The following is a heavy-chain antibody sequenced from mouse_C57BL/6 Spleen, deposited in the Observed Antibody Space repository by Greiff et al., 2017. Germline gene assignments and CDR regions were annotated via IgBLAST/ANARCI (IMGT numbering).Heavy chain of an antibody. CDR3: ARDDYDKVYAMDY. Sequence: VKLKESGPGLVQPSQSLSITCTVSGFSLTSYGVHWVRQSPGKGLEWLGVIWSGGSTDYNAAFISRLSISKDNSKSQVFFKMNSLQADDTAIYYCARDDYDKVYAMDYWGQGTSVTVSS. J-gene: IGHJ4*01. D-gene: IGHD2-4*01. CDR1: GFSLTSYG. V-gene: IGHV2-2*01. CDR2: IWSGGST.